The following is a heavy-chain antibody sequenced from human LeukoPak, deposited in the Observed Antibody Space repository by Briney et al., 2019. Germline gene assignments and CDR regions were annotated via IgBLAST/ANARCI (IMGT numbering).Heavy chain of an antibody. Sequence: GGSLRLSCAASGFTFSTNAMHWVRQAPGKGLEWVSYISSGGDTIFYADSVKGRFTISRDNAKNSLYLQVNSLRAEDTAVYYCARVVYCSGGSCHIFAFDIWGQGTMVTVSA. CDR1: GFTFSTNA. D-gene: IGHD2-15*01. V-gene: IGHV3-48*04. CDR2: ISSGGDTI. CDR3: ARVVYCSGGSCHIFAFDI. J-gene: IGHJ3*02.